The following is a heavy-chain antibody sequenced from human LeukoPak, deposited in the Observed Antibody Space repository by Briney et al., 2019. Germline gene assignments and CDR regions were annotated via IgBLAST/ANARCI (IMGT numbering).Heavy chain of an antibody. CDR2: INHSGST. Sequence: PSETLSLTCAVYGGSFSGYYWSWIRQPPGKELEWIGEINHSGSTNYNPSLKSRVTISVDTSKNQFSLKLSSVTAADTAVYYCASHQKYYDFWSGSRLFYYWGQGTLVTVSS. J-gene: IGHJ4*02. V-gene: IGHV4-34*01. CDR3: ASHQKYYDFWSGSRLFYY. D-gene: IGHD3-3*01. CDR1: GGSFSGYY.